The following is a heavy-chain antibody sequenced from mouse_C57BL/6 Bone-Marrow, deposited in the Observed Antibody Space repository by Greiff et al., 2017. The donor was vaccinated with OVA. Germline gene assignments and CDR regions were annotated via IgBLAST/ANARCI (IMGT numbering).Heavy chain of an antibody. CDR2: IDPETGGT. Sequence: QVQLKESGAELVRPGASVTLSCKASGYTFTDYEMHWVKQTPVHGLEWIGAIDPETGGTAYNQKFKGKAILTADKSSSTAYMELRSLTSEDSAVYYCTTLITTVVALDYWGQGTTLTVSS. V-gene: IGHV1-15*01. CDR1: GYTFTDYE. J-gene: IGHJ2*01. CDR3: TTLITTVVALDY. D-gene: IGHD1-1*01.